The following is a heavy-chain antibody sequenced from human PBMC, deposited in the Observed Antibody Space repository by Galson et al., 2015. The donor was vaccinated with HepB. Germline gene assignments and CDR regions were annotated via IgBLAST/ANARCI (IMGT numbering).Heavy chain of an antibody. J-gene: IGHJ3*02. CDR2: IWYDGSNK. Sequence: SLRLSCAASGFTFSSYGMHWVRQAPGKGLEWVAVIWYDGSNKYYADSVKGRFTISRDNSKNTLYLQMNSLRAEDTAVYYCAGSLTVVKAGTDAFDIWGQGTMVTVSS. CDR1: GFTFSSYG. V-gene: IGHV3-33*01. D-gene: IGHD4-23*01. CDR3: AGSLTVVKAGTDAFDI.